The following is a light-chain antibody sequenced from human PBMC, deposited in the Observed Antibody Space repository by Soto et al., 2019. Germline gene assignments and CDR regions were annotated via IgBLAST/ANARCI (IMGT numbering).Light chain of an antibody. V-gene: IGKV3-15*01. J-gene: IGKJ3*01. Sequence: EVVMTQSPATLSVSPRERATLSCRASQNVHSNLAWYQQKPGQAPSLLISYASTRATGIPARFSGSGSGTEFTLTIGSLQSEDFGVYYCQHYSNWPPTFGPGTKVEIK. CDR2: YAS. CDR1: QNVHSN. CDR3: QHYSNWPPT.